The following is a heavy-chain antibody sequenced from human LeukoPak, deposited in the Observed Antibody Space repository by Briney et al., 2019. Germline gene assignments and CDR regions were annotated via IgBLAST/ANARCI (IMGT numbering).Heavy chain of an antibody. CDR1: GFTFSGYS. CDR2: ISTGSNAI. CDR3: ARGSYISFDY. D-gene: IGHD5-18*01. Sequence: GGSLTLSCTASGFTFSGYSMNWVRQAPGKGLEWLSYISTGSNAIYYTDSVRGRFTISRDNAKNSLYLQMNSLRDEDTAVYYCARGSYISFDYWGRGALVTVSS. V-gene: IGHV3-48*02. J-gene: IGHJ4*02.